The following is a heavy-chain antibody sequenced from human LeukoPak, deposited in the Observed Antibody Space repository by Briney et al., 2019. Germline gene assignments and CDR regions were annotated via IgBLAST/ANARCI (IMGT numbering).Heavy chain of an antibody. CDR1: GYTFTSYG. CDR3: ARYGDYYDSSGYYSLDY. D-gene: IGHD3-22*01. CDR2: ISAYNDNT. V-gene: IGHV1-18*01. Sequence: ASVKVSCKASGYTFTSYGISWVRQAPGQGLEWMGWISAYNDNTNYAQKLQGRVTMTTDTSTSTAYMELRSLRSDDTAVYYCARYGDYYDSSGYYSLDYWGQGTLVTVSS. J-gene: IGHJ4*02.